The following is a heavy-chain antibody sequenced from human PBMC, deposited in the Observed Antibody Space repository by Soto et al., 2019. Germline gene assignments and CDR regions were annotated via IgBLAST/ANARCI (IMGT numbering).Heavy chain of an antibody. CDR1: GFTFSSYA. CDR3: ANLPLYDSSGYYGRAEYFQH. CDR2: ISGSGGST. D-gene: IGHD3-22*01. Sequence: GGSLRLSCAASGFTFSSYAMSWVRQAPGKGLEWVSAISGSGGSTYYADSVKGRFTISRDNSKNTLYLQMNSLRAEDTAVYYCANLPLYDSSGYYGRAEYFQHWGQGTLVTVSS. J-gene: IGHJ1*01. V-gene: IGHV3-23*01.